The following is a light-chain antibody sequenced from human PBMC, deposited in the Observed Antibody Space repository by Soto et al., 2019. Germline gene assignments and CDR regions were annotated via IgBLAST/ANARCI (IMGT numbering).Light chain of an antibody. Sequence: IVLKLSPSILSVNPRERATLSCRASQSVSSDLASYQQKPGQAPRLFIYGASTGATGIPARFSGSGSGTGFTLTISSLQSEDFALYYCQQYNQWPWPFAQGSKVDVK. V-gene: IGKV3-15*01. CDR3: QQYNQWPWP. CDR2: GAS. CDR1: QSVSSD. J-gene: IGKJ1*01.